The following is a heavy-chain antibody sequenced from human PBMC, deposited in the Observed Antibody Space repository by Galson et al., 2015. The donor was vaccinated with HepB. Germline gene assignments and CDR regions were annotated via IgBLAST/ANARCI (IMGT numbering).Heavy chain of an antibody. D-gene: IGHD3-9*01. CDR3: ARYRLVLAGPPYYGMDV. Sequence: SLRLSCAASGFTFRSYGMHWVRQAPGKGLEWVAVISYDGSNKYYADSVKGRFTISRDNSKNTLYLQMNSLRAEDTAVYYCARYRLVLAGPPYYGMDVWGQGTTVTVSS. CDR2: ISYDGSNK. V-gene: IGHV3-30*03. J-gene: IGHJ6*02. CDR1: GFTFRSYG.